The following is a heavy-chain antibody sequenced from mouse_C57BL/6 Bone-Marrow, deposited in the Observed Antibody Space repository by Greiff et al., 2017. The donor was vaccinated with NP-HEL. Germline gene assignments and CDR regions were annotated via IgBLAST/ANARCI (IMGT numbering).Heavy chain of an antibody. Sequence: VQLQQPGAELVKPGASVKLSCKASGYTFTSYWMQWVKQSPGQGLEWIGEIDPSDSYTNYNQKFKGKATLTVDTSSSTAYMQLSSLTSEDSAVYYCAREGITTVVAHFDYWGQGTTLTVSS. CDR1: GYTFTSYW. CDR2: IDPSDSYT. V-gene: IGHV1-50*01. D-gene: IGHD1-1*01. CDR3: AREGITTVVAHFDY. J-gene: IGHJ2*01.